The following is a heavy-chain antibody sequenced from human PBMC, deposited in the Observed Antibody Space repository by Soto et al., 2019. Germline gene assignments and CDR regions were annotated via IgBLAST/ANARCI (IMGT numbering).Heavy chain of an antibody. Sequence: SETLSLTCTVSGGSVNTDYWSWIRQPPGKGLEWIGYVHNSGSTDYNPSLKSRVTISVDTSKTQFSLKLSSVTAADTAVYYCAGTVVVAAIFDYWGQGAVVPVSS. CDR1: GGSVNTDY. J-gene: IGHJ4*02. CDR2: VHNSGST. V-gene: IGHV4-4*08. CDR3: AGTVVVAAIFDY. D-gene: IGHD2-15*01.